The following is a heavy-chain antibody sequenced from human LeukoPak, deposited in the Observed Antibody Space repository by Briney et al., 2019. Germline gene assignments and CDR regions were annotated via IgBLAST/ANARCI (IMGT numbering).Heavy chain of an antibody. CDR1: GFIFSSYA. Sequence: GGSLRLSRAASGFIFSSYAMSWVRHAPGTGLQWVSAVSGSGGSTYYADSVKGRFTVSRDNSKDTLYLQMNSLKAEDTAIYYCAKPNGIAAAGNSWFDPWGQGTLVTVSS. CDR3: AKPNGIAAAGNSWFDP. V-gene: IGHV3-23*01. D-gene: IGHD6-13*01. J-gene: IGHJ5*02. CDR2: VSGSGGST.